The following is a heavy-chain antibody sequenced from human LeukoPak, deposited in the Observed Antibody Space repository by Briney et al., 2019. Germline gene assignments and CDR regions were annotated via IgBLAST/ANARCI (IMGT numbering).Heavy chain of an antibody. CDR2: ISGSGGTT. Sequence: GGSLRLSCAASGFTVSSYALTWVRQAPGKGLEWVSIISGSGGTTFYADSVKGRFTISRDNSKNTLYVQMNSLRAEDTAVYYCAKRDCTSTSCPFGFWGQGTLVTVSS. J-gene: IGHJ4*02. V-gene: IGHV3-23*01. CDR1: GFTVSSYA. CDR3: AKRDCTSTSCPFGF. D-gene: IGHD2-2*01.